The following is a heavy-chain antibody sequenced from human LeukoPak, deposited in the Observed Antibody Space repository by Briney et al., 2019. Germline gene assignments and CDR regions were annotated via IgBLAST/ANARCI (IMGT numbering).Heavy chain of an antibody. V-gene: IGHV3-23*01. CDR2: IRGSGGGT. CDR1: GFIFSNYA. CDR3: ARDPNGDYIGAFDM. D-gene: IGHD4-17*01. J-gene: IGHJ3*02. Sequence: GGSLRLSCAASGFIFSNYALMWLRQSPGKGLEWVSAIRGSGGGTFYADCVKGRFTISRDNSKNKLYLQMNGLRAEDTAVYYCARDPNGDYIGAFDMWGRGTLVTVSS.